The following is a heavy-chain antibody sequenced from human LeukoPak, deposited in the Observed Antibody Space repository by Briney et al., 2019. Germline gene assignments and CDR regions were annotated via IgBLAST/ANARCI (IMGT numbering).Heavy chain of an antibody. D-gene: IGHD5-18*01. CDR1: GGSISSYY. Sequence: SETLSLTCTVSGGSISSYYWSWIRRPPGKGLEWIGFISFSGSTNYNPSLKSRVTISIDTSKNQFSLKLSSVTAADTAVYYCARDRGDTAMAHPFDYWGQGTLVAVSS. V-gene: IGHV4-59*01. CDR3: ARDRGDTAMAHPFDY. J-gene: IGHJ4*02. CDR2: ISFSGST.